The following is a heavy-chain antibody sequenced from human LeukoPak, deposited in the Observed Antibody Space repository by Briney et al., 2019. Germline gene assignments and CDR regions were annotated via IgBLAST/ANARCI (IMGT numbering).Heavy chain of an antibody. CDR1: GGTFSSYA. J-gene: IGHJ4*02. V-gene: IGHV1-69*04. D-gene: IGHD4-23*01. CDR2: IIPIFGIA. CDR3: AREDYGGNSRANYFDY. Sequence: SVKVSCKASGGTFSSYAIIWVRQAPGQGLEWMGRIIPIFGIANYAQKFQGRVTITADKSTSTAYMELSSLRSEDTAVYYCAREDYGGNSRANYFDYWGQGTLVTVSS.